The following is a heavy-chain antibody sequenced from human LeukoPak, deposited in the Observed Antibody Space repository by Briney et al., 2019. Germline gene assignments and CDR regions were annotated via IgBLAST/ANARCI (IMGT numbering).Heavy chain of an antibody. V-gene: IGHV3-23*01. CDR1: GFTFSSYA. CDR3: AKRGQWLVSFDY. D-gene: IGHD6-19*01. CDR2: ISGSGGST. Sequence: LSGGSLRLSCAASGFTFSSYAMSWVRQAPGKGLEGVSAISGSGGSTYYADSVRGRFTISRDNSKNTLYLQMNSLRAEDTAVYYCAKRGQWLVSFDYWGQGTLVTVYS. J-gene: IGHJ4*02.